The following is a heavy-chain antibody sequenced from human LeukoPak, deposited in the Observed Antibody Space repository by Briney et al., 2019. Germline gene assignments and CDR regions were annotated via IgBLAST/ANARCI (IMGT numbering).Heavy chain of an antibody. D-gene: IGHD3-10*01. J-gene: IGHJ3*01. CDR2: IYSDGSDT. V-gene: IGHV3-74*03. CDR3: ANDSGHSFSF. Sequence: GGSLRLSCSASGFTFNTAWMHWVRQAPGKGLVWVSRIYSDGSDTTYADSVKGRFTISRDNGKNTLYLQMNDLRAEDTAMYYCANDSGHSFSFWGQGTLVTVSS. CDR1: GFTFNTAW.